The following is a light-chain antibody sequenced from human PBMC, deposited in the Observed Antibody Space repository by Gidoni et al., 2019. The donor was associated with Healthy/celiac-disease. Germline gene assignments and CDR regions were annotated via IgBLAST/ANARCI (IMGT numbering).Light chain of an antibody. V-gene: IGLV1-44*01. J-gene: IGLJ2*01. Sequence: QSVLTQPSPALGTPGQRVTIPCSGSSSNIGSNTVNWYQQLPGTAPKLLIYSNNQRPSGVPDRFSGSKSGTSASLAISGLQSEDEADYYCAAWDDSLNGVVFGGGTKLTVL. CDR3: AAWDDSLNGVV. CDR2: SNN. CDR1: SSNIGSNT.